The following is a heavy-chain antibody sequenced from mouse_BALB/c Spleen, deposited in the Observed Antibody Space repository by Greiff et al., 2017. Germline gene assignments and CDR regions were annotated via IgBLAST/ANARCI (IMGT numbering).Heavy chain of an antibody. V-gene: IGHV7-3*02. J-gene: IGHJ1*01. Sequence: EVKLMESGGGLVQPGGSLRLSCATSGFTFTDYYMSWVRQPPGKALEWLGFIRNKANGYTTEYSASVKGRFTISRDNSQSILYLQMNTLRAEDSATYYCARRDYSSSLDVWGAGTTVTVSS. CDR2: IRNKANGYTT. CDR3: ARRDYSSSLDV. D-gene: IGHD1-1*01. CDR1: GFTFTDYY.